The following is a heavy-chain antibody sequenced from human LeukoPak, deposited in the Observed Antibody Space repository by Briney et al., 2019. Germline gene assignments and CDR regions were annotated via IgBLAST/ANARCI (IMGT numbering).Heavy chain of an antibody. CDR2: IDSNSGGT. D-gene: IGHD4-17*01. V-gene: IGHV1-2*02. Sequence: GASVTVSCKASGYTFTGYYMHWVRQAPGQGFEWMGRIDSNSGGTNYAQNFQGRVTMTRDTSISTVYMELISLRSDDTAVYYCAREMNYDDYRTSDYWGQGTLATVSS. CDR3: AREMNYDDYRTSDY. CDR1: GYTFTGYY. J-gene: IGHJ4*02.